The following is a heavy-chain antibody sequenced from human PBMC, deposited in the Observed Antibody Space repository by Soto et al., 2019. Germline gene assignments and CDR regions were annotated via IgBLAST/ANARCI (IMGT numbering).Heavy chain of an antibody. V-gene: IGHV3-21*01. CDR1: GFTFSTYT. Sequence: EVQLVESGGGLDKPGGSRRLSCAASGFTFSTYTMNWVRQAPGKGLEWVSSISSSSSYTYYADSVKGRFTISRDNAKNSLYLQMNSLRAEDTAVYYCAREITGYGSLTYFDYWGQGTLVTVSS. D-gene: IGHD3-10*01. CDR2: ISSSSSYT. J-gene: IGHJ4*02. CDR3: AREITGYGSLTYFDY.